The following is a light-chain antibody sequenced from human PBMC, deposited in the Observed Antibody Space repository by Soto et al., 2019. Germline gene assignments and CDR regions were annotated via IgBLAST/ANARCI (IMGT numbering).Light chain of an antibody. Sequence: DIVMTQSPLSLPVTPGEPASISCRSSQSLLQTNGNNYLDWYLQKPGQSPQLLIYLGSNRASGVPDRFSGSGSGTDFTLKISRVEAEDVRIYYCMQALQNPVTFGQGTRLEIK. CDR1: QSLLQTNGNNY. CDR2: LGS. V-gene: IGKV2-28*01. CDR3: MQALQNPVT. J-gene: IGKJ5*01.